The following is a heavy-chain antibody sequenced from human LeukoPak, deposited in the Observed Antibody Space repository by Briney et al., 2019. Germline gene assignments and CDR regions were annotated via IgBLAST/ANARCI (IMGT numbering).Heavy chain of an antibody. CDR1: GFTFSSYW. CDR2: IKEDGSIQ. CDR3: ARDVWTGVAVSDY. V-gene: IGHV3-7*01. Sequence: GGSLRLSCVASGFTFSSYWMTWVGQAPGKGLEWLANIKEDGSIQYYLDSVRGRFTISRDNAKPSVYLQLNSLRADDTAVYYCARDVWTGVAVSDYWGQGTLVTVSS. D-gene: IGHD6-19*01. J-gene: IGHJ4*02.